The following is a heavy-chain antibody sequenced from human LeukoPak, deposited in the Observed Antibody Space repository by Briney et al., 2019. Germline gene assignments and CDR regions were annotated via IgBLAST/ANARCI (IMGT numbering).Heavy chain of an antibody. CDR2: IYSGGST. Sequence: ASVKVSCKASGGTFSSYAISWVRQAPGKGLEWVSVIYSGGSTYYADSVKGRFTISRDNSKNTLYLQMHSLRAEDTAVYYCAREAGYDSYYFDYWGQGTLVTVSS. CDR1: GGTFSSYA. V-gene: IGHV3-53*01. J-gene: IGHJ4*02. D-gene: IGHD5-12*01. CDR3: AREAGYDSYYFDY.